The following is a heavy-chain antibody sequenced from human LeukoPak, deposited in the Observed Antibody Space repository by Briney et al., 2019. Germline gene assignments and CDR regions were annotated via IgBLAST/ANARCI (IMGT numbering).Heavy chain of an antibody. CDR2: IYYTGTT. Sequence: KTSETPSLTCTVSGGSISGTYYWSWIRQPPGKGLEWIGYIYYTGTTDSNPSLKSRVTISLDTSKNQFSLNLSSVTAADTAVYYCARRWVYDKRAFDAWGQGTMVTVSS. D-gene: IGHD3-16*01. CDR1: GGSISGTYY. V-gene: IGHV4-59*08. CDR3: ARRWVYDKRAFDA. J-gene: IGHJ3*01.